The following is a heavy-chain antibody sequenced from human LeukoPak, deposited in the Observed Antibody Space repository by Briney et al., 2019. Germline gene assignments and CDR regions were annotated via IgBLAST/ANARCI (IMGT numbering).Heavy chain of an antibody. D-gene: IGHD6-13*01. Sequence: ASVKVSCKASGYTFTSYYMDWVRQAPGQGLEWMGIINPSGGSTSYAQKFQGRVTMTRDMSTSTVYMELSSLRSEDTAVYYCAAAPGIAAAGIIGFDYWGQGTPVTVSS. CDR3: AAAPGIAAAGIIGFDY. CDR2: INPSGGST. CDR1: GYTFTSYY. V-gene: IGHV1-46*01. J-gene: IGHJ4*02.